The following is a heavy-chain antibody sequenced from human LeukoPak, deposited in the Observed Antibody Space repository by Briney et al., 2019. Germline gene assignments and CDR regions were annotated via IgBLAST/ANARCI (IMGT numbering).Heavy chain of an antibody. CDR3: ARVVHYYYGMDV. J-gene: IGHJ6*02. CDR1: GFTFSSYS. CDR2: ISCSSSYI. Sequence: GGSLRLSCAASGFTFSSYSMSWVRQAPGKGLEWVSSISCSSSYIYYADSVKGRYTISRDNAKNSLYLQMNSLRVEDPAVYYCARVVHYYYGMDVWGQGTTVTVSS. D-gene: IGHD1-26*01. V-gene: IGHV3-21*01.